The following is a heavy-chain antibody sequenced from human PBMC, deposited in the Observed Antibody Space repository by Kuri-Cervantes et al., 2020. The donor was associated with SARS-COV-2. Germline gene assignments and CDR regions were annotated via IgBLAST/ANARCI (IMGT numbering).Heavy chain of an antibody. V-gene: IGHV4-31*03. CDR3: MRDTPPLEWLYTGMDV. CDR1: GAAISSGGYY. Sequence: SETLSLTSTVSGAAISSGGYYWGWIRQHPEKGLEWIGYIYYNGNTYYNPSLESRLTITLDTSKNQLSLKLTSVTAADTAVYYCMRDTPPLEWLYTGMDVWGQGTTVTVSS. CDR2: IYYNGNT. J-gene: IGHJ6*02. D-gene: IGHD3-3*01.